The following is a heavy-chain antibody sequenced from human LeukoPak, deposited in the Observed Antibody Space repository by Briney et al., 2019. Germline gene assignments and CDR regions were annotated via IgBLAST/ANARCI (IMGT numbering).Heavy chain of an antibody. CDR3: ARGFDSRFFND. CDR2: TKQDDSEK. D-gene: IGHD3-22*01. CDR1: GFSFRSYW. J-gene: IGHJ4*02. Sequence: GGSLRLSCVDSGFSFRSYWMSWVRQAPGKGREWVANTKQDDSEKYYVDSVKGRFSISRDNAKNSLYLQMNSLRVEDTAVYYCARGFDSRFFNDWGQGTLVTVSS. V-gene: IGHV3-7*01.